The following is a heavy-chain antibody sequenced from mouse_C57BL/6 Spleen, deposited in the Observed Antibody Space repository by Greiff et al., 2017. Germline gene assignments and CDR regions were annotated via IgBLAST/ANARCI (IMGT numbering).Heavy chain of an antibody. CDR1: GFTFSDYG. J-gene: IGHJ4*01. Sequence: EVKVVESGGGLVKPGGSLKLSCAASGFTFSDYGMHWVRQAPEKGLEWVAYISSGSSTIYYADTVKGRFTISRDNAKNTLFLQMTSLRSEDTAMYYCARKSYSNLYYYAMDYWGQGTSVTVSS. V-gene: IGHV5-17*01. CDR2: ISSGSSTI. D-gene: IGHD2-5*01. CDR3: ARKSYSNLYYYAMDY.